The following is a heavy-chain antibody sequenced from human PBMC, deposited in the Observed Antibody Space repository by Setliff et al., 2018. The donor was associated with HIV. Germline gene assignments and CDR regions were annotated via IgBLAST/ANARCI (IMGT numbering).Heavy chain of an antibody. V-gene: IGHV1-2*02. CDR1: GYSFTGYY. D-gene: IGHD6-19*01. CDR3: ARGGEIALAAHRRWLDS. Sequence: ASVKVSCKASGYSFTGYYIHWVRQAPGQGLEWMGWINPNSGATNYAQKFEDKVTMTRDTSLSTGYMNLSRLRPDDTAVYYCARGGEIALAAHRRWLDSWGQGTLVTVSS. CDR2: INPNSGAT. J-gene: IGHJ5*01.